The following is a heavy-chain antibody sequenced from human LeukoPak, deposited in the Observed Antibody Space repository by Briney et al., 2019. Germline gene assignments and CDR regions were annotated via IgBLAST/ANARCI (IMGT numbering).Heavy chain of an antibody. V-gene: IGHV3-20*04. CDR1: GFTFDDYG. J-gene: IGHJ4*02. Sequence: GGSLRLSCAASGFTFDDYGMSWVRQAPGKGLEWVSGINWNGGSTGYADSVKGRFTISRDNSKNTLYLQMHSLRAEDTAVYYCAKDSYDNSIWGQGTLVTVSS. CDR2: INWNGGST. D-gene: IGHD3-22*01. CDR3: AKDSYDNSI.